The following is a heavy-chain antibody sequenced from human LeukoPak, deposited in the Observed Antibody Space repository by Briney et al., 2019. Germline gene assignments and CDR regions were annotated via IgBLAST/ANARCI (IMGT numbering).Heavy chain of an antibody. D-gene: IGHD2-15*01. Sequence: PGGSLRLSCAASGFTFSSYSMNWVRQAPGKGLEWVSSISSSSSYIYYADSVKGRFTISRDNAKNSLYLQMNSLRAEDTAVYYCASYCSGGSSYVRPHDYWGQGTLVTVSS. CDR1: GFTFSSYS. J-gene: IGHJ4*02. CDR3: ASYCSGGSSYVRPHDY. CDR2: ISSSSSYI. V-gene: IGHV3-21*01.